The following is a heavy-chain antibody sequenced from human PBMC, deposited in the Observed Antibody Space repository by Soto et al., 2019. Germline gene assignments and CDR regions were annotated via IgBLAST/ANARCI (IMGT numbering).Heavy chain of an antibody. CDR3: AGIEYPLVYYYGMDV. D-gene: IGHD2-2*01. Sequence: QVQLVQSGAEVKKPGSSVKISCKASGGTFSSYAISWVRQAPGQGLEWMGGIIPIFGTANYVQKFQGRVTITADKSTSTAYMELSSLRSEDTAVYYCAGIEYPLVYYYGMDVWGQGTTVTVSS. CDR2: IIPIFGTA. V-gene: IGHV1-69*06. J-gene: IGHJ6*02. CDR1: GGTFSSYA.